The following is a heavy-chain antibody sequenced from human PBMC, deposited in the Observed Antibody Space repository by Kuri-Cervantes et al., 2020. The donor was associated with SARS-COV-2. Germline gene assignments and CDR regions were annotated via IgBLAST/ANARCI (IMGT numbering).Heavy chain of an antibody. J-gene: IGHJ4*02. CDR3: ARGSILLWFGESPPDY. CDR1: GGSIRSSSYY. V-gene: IGHV4-39*07. D-gene: IGHD3-10*01. CDR2: INHSGST. Sequence: SETLSLTCTASGGSIRSSSYYWSWIRQPPGKGLEWIGEINHSGSTNYNPSLKSRVTISVDTSKNQFSLKLSSVTAADTAVYYCARGSILLWFGESPPDYWGQGTLVTVSS.